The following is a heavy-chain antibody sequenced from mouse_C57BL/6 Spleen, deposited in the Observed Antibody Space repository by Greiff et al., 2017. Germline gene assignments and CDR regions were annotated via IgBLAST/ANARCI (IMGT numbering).Heavy chain of an antibody. CDR2: IDPNSGGT. J-gene: IGHJ1*03. CDR3: ARSGTGTKGWYFDV. Sequence: QVQLQQPGAELVKPGASVTLSCKASGYTFTSYWMHWVKQRPGRGLEWIGRIDPNSGGTKYNEKFKSKATLTVDKPSSTAYMQLSSLTSKDSAVYYCARSGTGTKGWYFDVWGTGTTVTVSS. CDR1: GYTFTSYW. V-gene: IGHV1-72*01. D-gene: IGHD4-1*01.